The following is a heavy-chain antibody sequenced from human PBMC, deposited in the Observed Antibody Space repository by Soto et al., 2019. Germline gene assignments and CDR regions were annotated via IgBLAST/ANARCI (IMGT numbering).Heavy chain of an antibody. CDR1: GGSFSGYY. D-gene: IGHD3-10*01. Sequence: QVQLQQWGAGLLKPSETLSLTCAVYGGSFSGYYWSWIRQPPGKGLEWIGEINHSGSTNYNPSLKSRVTISVDTSKNQFSLKLSSVTAADTAVYYCARGRRSYYYGSGSHFDNWGQGTLVTVSS. J-gene: IGHJ4*02. CDR3: ARGRRSYYYGSGSHFDN. V-gene: IGHV4-34*01. CDR2: INHSGST.